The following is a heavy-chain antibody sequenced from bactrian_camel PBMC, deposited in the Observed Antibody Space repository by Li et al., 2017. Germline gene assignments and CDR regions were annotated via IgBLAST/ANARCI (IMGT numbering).Heavy chain of an antibody. V-gene: IGHV3S40*01. J-gene: IGHJ4*01. CDR3: AADLYGVGPLSASYTY. Sequence: QLVESGGGSVQAGGSLRLSCEVSGYTVSGLYMAWFRQAPGKEREGVACMHAGRPLSSGSGNSDYVDSVKGRFTISRDNTNNLVALQMNNLKPADTAMYYCAADLYGVGPLSASYTYWGQGTQVTVS. D-gene: IGHD2*01. CDR1: GYTVSGLY. CDR2: LSSGSGNS.